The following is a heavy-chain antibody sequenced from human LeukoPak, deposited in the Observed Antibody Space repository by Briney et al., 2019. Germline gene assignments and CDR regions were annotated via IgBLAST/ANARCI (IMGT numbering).Heavy chain of an antibody. CDR1: GFTFSSYS. J-gene: IGHJ4*02. CDR2: ISDNGGST. V-gene: IGHV3-23*01. CDR3: ARRTILTAPLDY. Sequence: GGSLRLSCAASGFTFSSYSMNWVRQAPGKGLEWVSHISDNGGSTDYADSVKGRFTISRDNSKKTLYLHMNSLRAEDTAVYYCARRTILTAPLDYWGQGTLVTVSP. D-gene: IGHD3-9*01.